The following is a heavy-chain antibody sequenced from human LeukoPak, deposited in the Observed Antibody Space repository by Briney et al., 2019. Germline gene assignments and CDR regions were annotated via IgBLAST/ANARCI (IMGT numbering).Heavy chain of an antibody. D-gene: IGHD3-10*01. CDR1: GGSISSHY. Sequence: SETLSLTCTVSGGSISSHYWSWIRQPPGKGLEWIGYIYYSGSTNYNPSLKSRVTISVDTSKNQFSLKLSSVTAADTAVYYCASHPAGTLRFDHWGQGTLVTVSS. J-gene: IGHJ5*02. V-gene: IGHV4-59*11. CDR3: ASHPAGTLRFDH. CDR2: IYYSGST.